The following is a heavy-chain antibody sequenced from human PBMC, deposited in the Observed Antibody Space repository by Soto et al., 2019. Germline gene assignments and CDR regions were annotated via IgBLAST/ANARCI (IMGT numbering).Heavy chain of an antibody. CDR3: ARDRSPVVVAATSEAFDI. CDR1: GFTFSSYS. J-gene: IGHJ3*02. CDR2: ISSSSSTI. Sequence: GGSLRLSCAASGFTFSSYSMNWVRQATGKGLEWVSYISSSSSTIYYADSVKGRFTISRDNAKNSLYLQMNSLRDEDTAVYYCARDRSPVVVAATSEAFDIWGQGTMVTVSS. V-gene: IGHV3-48*02. D-gene: IGHD2-15*01.